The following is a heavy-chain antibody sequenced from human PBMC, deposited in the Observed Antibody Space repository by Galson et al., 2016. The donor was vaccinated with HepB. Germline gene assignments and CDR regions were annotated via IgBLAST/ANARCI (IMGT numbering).Heavy chain of an antibody. D-gene: IGHD1-1*01. CDR1: GSTFNRYW. CDR3: VRLEALYRELEGWDFQF. Sequence: QSGAEVKKDGASLKISCKASGSTFNRYWIGWVRQTPEKGLEWMGMIFPGDSDTRYSPSFQGQVTISADKSITTAYLQWTTLKTSDTAMYYCVRLEALYRELEGWDFQFWGQGTPLIVSS. J-gene: IGHJ1*01. CDR2: IFPGDSDT. V-gene: IGHV5-51*01.